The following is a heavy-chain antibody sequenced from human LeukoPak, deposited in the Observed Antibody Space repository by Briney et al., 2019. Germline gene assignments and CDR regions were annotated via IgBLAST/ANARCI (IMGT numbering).Heavy chain of an antibody. V-gene: IGHV1-2*02. CDR2: INPNSGGT. Sequence: ASVKVCCKASGYTFTGYYMHWVRQAPGQGLEWMGWINPNSGGTNYAQKFQGRVTMTRDTSISTAYMELSRLRSDDTAVYYCARVPPGKYDSSGYHYYGMDVWGQGTTVTVSS. D-gene: IGHD3-22*01. CDR1: GYTFTGYY. J-gene: IGHJ6*02. CDR3: ARVPPGKYDSSGYHYYGMDV.